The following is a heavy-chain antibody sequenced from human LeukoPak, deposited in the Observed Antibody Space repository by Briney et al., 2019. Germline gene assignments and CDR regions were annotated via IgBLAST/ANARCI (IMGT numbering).Heavy chain of an antibody. V-gene: IGHV3-74*01. CDR3: ARDRLAAAGHNWFDP. CDR1: GFTFSSYW. Sequence: PGGSLRLSCAASGFTFSSYWMHWVRQAPGKGLVWVSRISGDGSSTSYADSVKGRFTISRDNAKNTLYLQMNSLRAEDTAVYYCARDRLAAAGHNWFDPWGQGTLVTVSS. D-gene: IGHD6-13*01. J-gene: IGHJ5*02. CDR2: ISGDGSST.